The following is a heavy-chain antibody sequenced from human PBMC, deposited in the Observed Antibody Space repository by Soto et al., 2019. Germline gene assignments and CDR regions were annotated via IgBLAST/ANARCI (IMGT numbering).Heavy chain of an antibody. Sequence: VQLVESGGGLVQPGGSLRLSCAASGFTFSSYEMNWVRQAPGKGLEWVSYISSSGSTIYYADSVKGRFTISRDNAKNSLYLQMNSLRAEDTAVYYCARDLISRRVYWYFDLWGRGTLVTVSS. J-gene: IGHJ2*01. CDR2: ISSSGSTI. CDR3: ARDLISRRVYWYFDL. CDR1: GFTFSSYE. V-gene: IGHV3-48*03. D-gene: IGHD2-15*01.